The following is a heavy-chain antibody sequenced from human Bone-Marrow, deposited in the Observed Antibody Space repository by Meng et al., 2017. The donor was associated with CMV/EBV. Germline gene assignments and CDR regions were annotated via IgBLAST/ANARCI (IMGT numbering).Heavy chain of an antibody. CDR2: ISWSSATI. D-gene: IGHD3-3*01. V-gene: IGHV3-48*04. J-gene: IGHJ6*02. Sequence: GESLKISCTASGFAFSTYSVNWVRQAPGKGLEWVAYISWSSATIYYADSVKGRFIISRDNAKNTLFLQMNSLRAEDTAVYFCARDWGYYDFWSAYHYGMDVWGQGTTVTVSS. CDR1: GFAFSTYS. CDR3: ARDWGYYDFWSAYHYGMDV.